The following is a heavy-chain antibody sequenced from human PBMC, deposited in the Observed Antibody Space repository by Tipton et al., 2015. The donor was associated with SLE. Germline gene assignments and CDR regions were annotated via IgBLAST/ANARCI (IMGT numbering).Heavy chain of an antibody. Sequence: LSLTCTFSGGSITSYYWSWIRQPPGKGLEWIGNIYTSGSTNYNSSLKSRVTISVDTSKNQFSLKLSSVTAADTAVYYCAKCSGWGNGWFFDYWGQGTLVTVSS. D-gene: IGHD6-19*01. CDR3: AKCSGWGNGWFFDY. V-gene: IGHV4-4*09. J-gene: IGHJ4*02. CDR1: GGSITSYY. CDR2: IYTSGST.